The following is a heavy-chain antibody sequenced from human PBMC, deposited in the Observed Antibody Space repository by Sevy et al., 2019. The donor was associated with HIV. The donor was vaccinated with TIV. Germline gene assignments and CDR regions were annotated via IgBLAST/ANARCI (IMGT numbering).Heavy chain of an antibody. D-gene: IGHD5-12*01. CDR1: GESVSSSY. Sequence: SETLSLTCAVYGESVSSSYWTWIRQPPGGGLDWVGEVDHSGGTSYNPSLKSRATVSLDTSKRQFSLKLNSVTAADTAVYFCARGRSPKRLPLLYSGYDHTTAHFFDYWGQGALVTVSS. CDR2: VDHSGGT. CDR3: ARGRSPKRLPLLYSGYDHTTAHFFDY. V-gene: IGHV4-34*01. J-gene: IGHJ4*02.